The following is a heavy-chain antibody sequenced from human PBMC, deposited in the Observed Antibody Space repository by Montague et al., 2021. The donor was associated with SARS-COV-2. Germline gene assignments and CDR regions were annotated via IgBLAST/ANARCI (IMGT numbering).Heavy chain of an antibody. V-gene: IGHV3-48*03. CDR1: GFTFSNYE. J-gene: IGHJ4*02. CDR3: ASTAGYSSGWYY. CDR2: ISSSAGTK. Sequence: SLRLSCAASGFTFSNYEMNWVRQAPGEGLEWVSYISSSAGTKYYADSVKGRFTISRDNAKNSLFLQLNSLRAEDTAIYYCASTAGYSSGWYYWGQGILVTVSS. D-gene: IGHD6-13*01.